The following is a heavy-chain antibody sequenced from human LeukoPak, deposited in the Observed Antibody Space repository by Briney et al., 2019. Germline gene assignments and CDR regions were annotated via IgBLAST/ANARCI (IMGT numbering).Heavy chain of an antibody. D-gene: IGHD4-23*01. J-gene: IGHJ4*02. V-gene: IGHV3-21*01. CDR1: GFTFSSYS. CDR2: ISSSSSYI. Sequence: TGGSLRPSCAASGFTFSSYSMNWVRQAPGKGLEWVSSISSSSSYIYYADSVKGRFTISRDNAKNSLYLQMNSLRAEDTAVYYCARDSRETTVAAHDYWGQGTLVTVSS. CDR3: ARDSRETTVAAHDY.